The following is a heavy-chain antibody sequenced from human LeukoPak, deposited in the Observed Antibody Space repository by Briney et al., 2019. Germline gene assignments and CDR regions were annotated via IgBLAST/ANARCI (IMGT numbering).Heavy chain of an antibody. V-gene: IGHV3-66*01. J-gene: IGHJ4*02. CDR2: IYSGGST. CDR3: AREGIRVATTGD. Sequence: GGSLRLSCAASGFTVSSNHMSWVRQAPGKGLEWVSVIYSGGSTYYADSVKGRFTISRDNSKNTLYLQMNSLRAEDTAVYYCAREGIRVATTGDWGQGTLVTVSS. D-gene: IGHD5-12*01. CDR1: GFTVSSNH.